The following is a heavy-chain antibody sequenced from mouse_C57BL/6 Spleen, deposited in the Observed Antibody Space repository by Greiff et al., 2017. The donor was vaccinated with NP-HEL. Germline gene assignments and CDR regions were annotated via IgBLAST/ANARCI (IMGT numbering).Heavy chain of an antibody. CDR3: ARITTVPSGDY. J-gene: IGHJ2*01. V-gene: IGHV1-50*01. D-gene: IGHD1-1*01. Sequence: VQLQQSGAELVKPGASVKLSCKASGYTFTSYWMQWVKQRPGQGLEWIGEIDPSDSYTNYNQKFKGKATLTVDTSSSTAYMQLSSLTSEDSAVYYCARITTVPSGDYWGQGTTLTVSS. CDR1: GYTFTSYW. CDR2: IDPSDSYT.